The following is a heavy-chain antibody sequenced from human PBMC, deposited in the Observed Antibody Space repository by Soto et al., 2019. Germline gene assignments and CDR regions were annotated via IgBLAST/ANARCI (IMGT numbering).Heavy chain of an antibody. V-gene: IGHV1-58*01. J-gene: IGHJ4*02. CDR1: GFNITSSA. D-gene: IGHD4-17*01. CDR2: IVVGSGNT. Sequence: ASVKPSCKASGFNITSSAVQWVRQAHGQRLELIGWIVVGSGNTNYAQKFQERVTITRDMSTSTAYMELSSLRSEDTAVYYCAAALHDYGDYVGFYFDYWGQGPLVTVSS. CDR3: AAALHDYGDYVGFYFDY.